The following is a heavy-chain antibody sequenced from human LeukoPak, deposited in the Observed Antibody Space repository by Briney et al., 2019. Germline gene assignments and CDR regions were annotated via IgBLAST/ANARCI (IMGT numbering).Heavy chain of an antibody. CDR3: ARDRRGSYYTFDL. V-gene: IGHV4-59*01. CDR2: VSHTGAT. D-gene: IGHD1-26*01. Sequence: SETLSLTCSGSGASINGYFWNWVRQTPEKGLEGIGYVSHTGATTSNPTLKSRVSISIDTSKSQISLSMTSMTAEDSALYYSARDRRGSYYTFDLWGPGTIVSVS. J-gene: IGHJ3*01. CDR1: GASINGYF.